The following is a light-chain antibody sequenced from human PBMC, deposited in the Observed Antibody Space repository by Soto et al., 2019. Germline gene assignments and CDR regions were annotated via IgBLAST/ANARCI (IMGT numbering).Light chain of an antibody. CDR2: DAS. V-gene: IGKV1-5*01. CDR1: QSISNW. CDR3: QQYNSFSS. Sequence: DIQMTQSPSTLSASVGDRVTITCRASQSISNWLAWYQQKPGKAPKLLIYDASSLESGLPSRFSGSGSGTEFTLTISSLQPDDFASYYCQQYNSFSSFGQGTKVEIK. J-gene: IGKJ2*01.